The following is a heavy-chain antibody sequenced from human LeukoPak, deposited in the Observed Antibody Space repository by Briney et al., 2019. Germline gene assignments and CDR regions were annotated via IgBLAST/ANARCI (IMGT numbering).Heavy chain of an antibody. V-gene: IGHV1-8*03. Sequence: GASVKVSCXASGYTFTSYDINWVRQATGQGLEWMGWMNPNSGNTGYAQKFQGRVTITRNTSISTAYMELSSLRSEDTAVYYCARAGTNNWFDPWGQGTLVTVSS. CDR1: GYTFTSYD. D-gene: IGHD2-2*01. CDR2: MNPNSGNT. CDR3: ARAGTNNWFDP. J-gene: IGHJ5*02.